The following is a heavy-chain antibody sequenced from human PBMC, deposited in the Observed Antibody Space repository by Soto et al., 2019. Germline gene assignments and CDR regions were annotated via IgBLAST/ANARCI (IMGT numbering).Heavy chain of an antibody. D-gene: IGHD6-19*01. CDR3: AKDRSGWGYFDS. V-gene: IGHV3-23*01. CDR2: ISSTADTT. CDR1: GFNFGTYS. Sequence: PGGSLRLSCAASGFNFGTYSMSWVRQAPGKGLEWVSVISSTADTTRYAGSVGGRFTISRDNSNDTLCLQMSSLRAEDTAIYYCAKDRSGWGYFDSWGLGTLVTVSS. J-gene: IGHJ4*02.